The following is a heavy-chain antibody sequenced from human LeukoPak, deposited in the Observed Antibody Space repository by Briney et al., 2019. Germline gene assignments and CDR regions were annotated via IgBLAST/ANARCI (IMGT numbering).Heavy chain of an antibody. CDR1: GYTFTGYY. V-gene: IGHV1-2*02. Sequence: GASVKVSCKGSGYTFTGYYMHWVRQAPGQGLEWMGWIKSKSGDTNYAQKFQGRVIMTRDTSINTAYLELNRLTSDDTAVYYCARALGLGATFDWGQGTLVTVSS. CDR3: ARALGLGATFD. D-gene: IGHD1-26*01. J-gene: IGHJ4*02. CDR2: IKSKSGDT.